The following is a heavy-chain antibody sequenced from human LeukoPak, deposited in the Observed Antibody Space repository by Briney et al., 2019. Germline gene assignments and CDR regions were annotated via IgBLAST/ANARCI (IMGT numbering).Heavy chain of an antibody. CDR2: ASSSTTYI. J-gene: IGHJ4*02. D-gene: IGHD6-13*01. CDR3: ARTRVAAAKVLTFFDY. CDR1: GFTFTDYY. V-gene: IGHV3-11*06. Sequence: GGSLRLSCAASGFTFTDYYMSWIRQAPGKGLEYVSYASSSTTYINYADSVTGRFTISRDNAKNSLYLQMNSLRPEDTAVYYCARTRVAAAKVLTFFDYWGLGTLVTVSS.